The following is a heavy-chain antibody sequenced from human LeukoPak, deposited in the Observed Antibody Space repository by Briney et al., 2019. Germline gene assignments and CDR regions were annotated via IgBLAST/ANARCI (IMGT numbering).Heavy chain of an antibody. J-gene: IGHJ4*02. CDR2: IYPGDSET. Sequence: GESLNISCKGSGYSFSTYWIGWVRQMRGKGPERMGIIYPGDSETRYNPSFEGQVTISADKSINTAYLQWSSLKASDTALYYCARREDGVWWIDYWGQGTLVTVSS. V-gene: IGHV5-51*01. CDR3: ARREDGVWWIDY. CDR1: GYSFSTYW. D-gene: IGHD2-21*01.